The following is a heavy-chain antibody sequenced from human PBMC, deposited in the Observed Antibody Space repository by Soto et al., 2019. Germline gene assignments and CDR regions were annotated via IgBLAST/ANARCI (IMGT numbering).Heavy chain of an antibody. V-gene: IGHV4-30-2*01. CDR2: IYHSGST. J-gene: IGHJ5*02. CDR1: GGSISSGGYS. CDR3: ARSDKNWFDP. Sequence: PSETLSLTCAVSGGSISSGGYSWSWIRQPPGKGLEWIGYIYHSGSTYYNPSLKSRVTISVDRSKNQFSLKLSSVTAADTAVYYCARSDKNWFDPWGQGTLGTVSS. D-gene: IGHD2-21*02.